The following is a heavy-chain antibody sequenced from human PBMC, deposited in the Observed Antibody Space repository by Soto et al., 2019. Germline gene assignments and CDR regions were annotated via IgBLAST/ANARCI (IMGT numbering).Heavy chain of an antibody. CDR1: GGTFSSYA. J-gene: IGHJ6*02. CDR2: IIPIFGTA. D-gene: IGHD5-18*01. Sequence: QVQLVQSGAEVKKPGSSVKVSCKASGGTFSSYAISWVRQAPGQGLEWMGGIIPIFGTANYAQKFQGRVTIAADESTTTAYMELSSRRSEDTAVYYCAIYDVDTAMDYYYYYGMDVWGQGTTVTVSS. CDR3: AIYDVDTAMDYYYYYGMDV. V-gene: IGHV1-69*01.